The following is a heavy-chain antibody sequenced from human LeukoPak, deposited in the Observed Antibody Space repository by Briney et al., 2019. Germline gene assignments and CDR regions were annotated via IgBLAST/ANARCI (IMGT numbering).Heavy chain of an antibody. D-gene: IGHD3-10*01. CDR3: AKSKLIWFGKTGCYFDY. V-gene: IGHV3-30*18. J-gene: IGHJ4*02. Sequence: QPGRSLRLSCAASGFTFGSYGMHWVRQAPGKGLEWVAVISYDGSNKYYADSVKGRFTISRDNSKNTLYLQMNSLRAEDTAVYYCAKSKLIWFGKTGCYFDYWGQGTLVTVSS. CDR1: GFTFGSYG. CDR2: ISYDGSNK.